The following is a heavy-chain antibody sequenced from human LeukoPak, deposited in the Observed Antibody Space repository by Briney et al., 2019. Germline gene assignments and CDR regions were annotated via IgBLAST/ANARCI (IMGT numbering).Heavy chain of an antibody. D-gene: IGHD6-13*01. CDR2: ISAYNGNT. J-gene: IGHJ5*02. Sequence: ASVKVSCEASGGTFSSYAISWVRQAPGQGLEWMGWISAYNGNTNYAQKLQGRVTMTTDTSTSTAYMELRSLRSDDTAVYYCARDPGYSSSFGFDPWGQGTLVTVSS. V-gene: IGHV1-18*01. CDR1: GGTFSSYA. CDR3: ARDPGYSSSFGFDP.